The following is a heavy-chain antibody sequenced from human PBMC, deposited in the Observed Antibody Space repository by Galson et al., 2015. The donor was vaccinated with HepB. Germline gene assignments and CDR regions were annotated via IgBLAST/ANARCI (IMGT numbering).Heavy chain of an antibody. J-gene: IGHJ3*02. V-gene: IGHV4-59*01. Sequence: ETLSLTCTVSGGSISSYYWSWIRQPPGKGLEWIGYIYYSGSTNYNPSLKSRVTISVDTSKNQFSLKLSSVTAADTAVYYCARDRVGGATLHTIDIWGQGTMVTVSS. CDR1: GGSISSYY. CDR3: ARDRVGGATLHTIDI. CDR2: IYYSGST. D-gene: IGHD1-26*01.